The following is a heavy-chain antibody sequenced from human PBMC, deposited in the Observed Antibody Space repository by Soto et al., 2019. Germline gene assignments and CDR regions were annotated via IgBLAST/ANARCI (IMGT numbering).Heavy chain of an antibody. CDR2: MNPNSGNT. Sequence: ASVKVSCKASGYTFTSYDINWVRQATGQGLEWMGWMNPNSGNTGYAQKFQGRVTMTRNTSISTAYMELSSLRSEDTAVYYCARGLSGGSYYPSYFDYWGQGTLVTVSS. D-gene: IGHD1-26*01. CDR3: ARGLSGGSYYPSYFDY. J-gene: IGHJ4*02. CDR1: GYTFTSYD. V-gene: IGHV1-8*02.